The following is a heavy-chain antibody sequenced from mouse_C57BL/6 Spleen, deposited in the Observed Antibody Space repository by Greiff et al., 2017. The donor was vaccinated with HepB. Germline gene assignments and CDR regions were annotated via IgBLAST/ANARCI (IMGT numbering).Heavy chain of an antibody. J-gene: IGHJ2*01. CDR2: IYPGDGDT. V-gene: IGHV1-80*01. Sequence: QVQLKQSGAELVKPGASVKISCKASGYAFSSYWMNWVKQRPGKGLEWIGQIYPGDGDTNYNGKFKGKATLTADKSSSTAYMQLSSLTSEDSAVYFCARSSGYKAFDYWGQGTTLTVSS. D-gene: IGHD3-2*02. CDR3: ARSSGYKAFDY. CDR1: GYAFSSYW.